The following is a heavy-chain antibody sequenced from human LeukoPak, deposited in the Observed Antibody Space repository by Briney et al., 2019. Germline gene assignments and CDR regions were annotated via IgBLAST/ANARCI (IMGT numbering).Heavy chain of an antibody. CDR2: ITPSGGT. Sequence: ASVKVSCKASGYTFTSYAIHWVRQAPGQGLEWMRWITPSGGTNYPQKFQGRVAITWDTSITTAYMDLSRLTSDDTAVYYCARDRYGDGFAHLDYWGQGALVTVSS. D-gene: IGHD5-24*01. CDR1: GYTFTSYA. J-gene: IGHJ4*02. CDR3: ARDRYGDGFAHLDY. V-gene: IGHV1-2*02.